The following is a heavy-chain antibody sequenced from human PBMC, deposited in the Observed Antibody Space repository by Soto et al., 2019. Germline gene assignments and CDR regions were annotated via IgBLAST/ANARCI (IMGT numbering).Heavy chain of an antibody. V-gene: IGHV4-59*01. CDR1: GGSISSYY. D-gene: IGHD2-15*01. CDR2: IYYSGST. J-gene: IGHJ4*02. Sequence: PSETLSLTCTVSGGSISSYYWSWIRQPPGKGLEWIGYIYYSGSTNYNPSLKSRVTISVDTSKNQFSLKLSSVTAADTAVYYCARGYCSGGSCDILGFDYWGQGTLVTVSS. CDR3: ARGYCSGGSCDILGFDY.